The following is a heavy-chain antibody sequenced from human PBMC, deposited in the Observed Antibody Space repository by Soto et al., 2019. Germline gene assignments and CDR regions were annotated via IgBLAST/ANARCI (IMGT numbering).Heavy chain of an antibody. Sequence: SETLSLTGAVYGGSFSGYYWSWIRQPPGKGLEWIGESNHSGSTNYNPSLKSRVTISVDTSKNQFSLKLSSVTAADTAVYYCARGLTTVVSNYYYYGIDVWGKGTRVTVSS. J-gene: IGHJ6*04. CDR3: ARGLTTVVSNYYYYGIDV. CDR2: SNHSGST. V-gene: IGHV4-34*01. CDR1: GGSFSGYY. D-gene: IGHD4-17*01.